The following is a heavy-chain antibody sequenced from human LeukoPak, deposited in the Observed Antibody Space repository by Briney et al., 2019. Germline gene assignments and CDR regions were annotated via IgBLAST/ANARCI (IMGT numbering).Heavy chain of an antibody. CDR3: ARDRSGYYDSSGYYHVFDY. V-gene: IGHV1-69-2*01. Sequence: ASVKVSCKVSGYTFTDYYMHWVPQAPGKGLEWMGLVDPEDGETIYAEKFQGRVTITADTSTDTAYMELSSLRSEDTAVYYCARDRSGYYDSSGYYHVFDYWGQGTLVTVSS. CDR1: GYTFTDYY. J-gene: IGHJ4*02. D-gene: IGHD3-22*01. CDR2: VDPEDGET.